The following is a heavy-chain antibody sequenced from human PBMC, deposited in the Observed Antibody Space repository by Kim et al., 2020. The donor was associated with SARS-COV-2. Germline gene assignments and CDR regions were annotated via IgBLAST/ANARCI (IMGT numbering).Heavy chain of an antibody. V-gene: IGHV3-7*01. CDR2: IKEEGSEK. Sequence: IKEEGSEKYYVDPVKGRFTLSRDNAKNSLYLQTNSLRAEDTAVYYCAVDGVWGQGTLVTVSS. J-gene: IGHJ4*02. D-gene: IGHD3-10*01. CDR3: AVDGV.